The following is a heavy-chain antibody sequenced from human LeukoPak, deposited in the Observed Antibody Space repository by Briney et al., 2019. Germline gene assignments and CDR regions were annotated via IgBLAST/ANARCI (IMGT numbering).Heavy chain of an antibody. D-gene: IGHD2-2*01. J-gene: IGHJ4*02. Sequence: SETLSLTCTVSGYSISSGYYWGWIRQPPGKGLEWIGSIYHSGSTYYNPSLKSRVTISVDTSKNQFSLKLSSVTAADTAVYYCARVPIVVVPAAGFDYWGQGTLVTVSS. CDR1: GYSISSGYY. CDR2: IYHSGST. V-gene: IGHV4-38-2*02. CDR3: ARVPIVVVPAAGFDY.